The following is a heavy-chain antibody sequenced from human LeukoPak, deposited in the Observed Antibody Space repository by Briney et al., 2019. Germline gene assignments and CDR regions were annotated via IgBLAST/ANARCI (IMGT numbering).Heavy chain of an antibody. Sequence: PSQTLSLTCTVSGGSISSGSYYWSWIRQPAGKGLEWIGRIYTSGSTNYNPSLKSRVTISVDTSKNQFSLKLSSVTAADTAVYYCARLGSYYPYYYMDVWGKGTTVTISS. D-gene: IGHD3-10*01. V-gene: IGHV4-61*02. CDR1: GGSISSGSYY. CDR2: IYTSGST. J-gene: IGHJ6*03. CDR3: ARLGSYYPYYYMDV.